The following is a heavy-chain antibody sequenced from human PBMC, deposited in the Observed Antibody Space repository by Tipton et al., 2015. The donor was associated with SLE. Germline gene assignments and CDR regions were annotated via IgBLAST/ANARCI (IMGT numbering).Heavy chain of an antibody. J-gene: IGHJ4*02. CDR1: GYTFTSYG. V-gene: IGHV1-18*01. D-gene: IGHD5-24*01. Sequence: QLVQSGAEVKKPGASVKVSCKTSGYTFTSYGISWVRQAPGQGLEWMGWITAYDGNTNYAQKLQGRVTLTTDTSTSTAYMELRSLRSDDTAVYYCARDKDGYNHNFDSWGQGTLVTVFS. CDR3: ARDKDGYNHNFDS. CDR2: ITAYDGNT.